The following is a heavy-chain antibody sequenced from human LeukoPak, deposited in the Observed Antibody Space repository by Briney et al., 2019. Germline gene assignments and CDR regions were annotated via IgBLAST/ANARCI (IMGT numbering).Heavy chain of an antibody. V-gene: IGHV1-2*02. CDR3: ARDGEYGSGSYYRGCFDY. J-gene: IGHJ4*02. CDR2: IHPRSGDT. CDR1: GYSFTAFY. D-gene: IGHD3-10*01. Sequence: GASVKVSCKASGYSFTAFYIHWLRQAPGQGLEWMGWIHPRSGDTNYAQKFQGRVTMTRDTSINTAYMDLNSLRSDDTAVYYCARDGEYGSGSYYRGCFDYWGPGALVTVSP.